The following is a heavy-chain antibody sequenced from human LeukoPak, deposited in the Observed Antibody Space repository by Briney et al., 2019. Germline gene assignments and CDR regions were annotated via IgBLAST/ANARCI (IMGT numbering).Heavy chain of an antibody. D-gene: IGHD3-16*02. CDR3: ARTSPYDYVWGSYRPGGSDFDY. Sequence: GGSLRLSCAASGFTFSSYGMHWVRQAPGKGLEWVAFIRYDGSNKYYADSVKGRFTISRDNSKNSLYLQMNSLRAEDTAVYYCARTSPYDYVWGSYRPGGSDFDYWGQGTLVTVSS. V-gene: IGHV3-30*02. CDR2: IRYDGSNK. J-gene: IGHJ4*02. CDR1: GFTFSSYG.